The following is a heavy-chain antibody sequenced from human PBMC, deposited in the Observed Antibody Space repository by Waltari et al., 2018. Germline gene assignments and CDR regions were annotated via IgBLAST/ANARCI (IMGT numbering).Heavy chain of an antibody. CDR2: IYYSGST. D-gene: IGHD4-17*01. J-gene: IGHJ4*02. CDR3: AGTTVTTGGIDY. CDR1: GGSISSYY. Sequence: QVQLQESGPGLVKPSETLSLTCTVSGGSISSYYWSWIRQPPGKGLEWIGYIYYSGSTNYNPSLKSRVTISVDTSKNQFSPKLSSVTAADTAVYYCAGTTVTTGGIDYWGQGTLVTVSS. V-gene: IGHV4-59*01.